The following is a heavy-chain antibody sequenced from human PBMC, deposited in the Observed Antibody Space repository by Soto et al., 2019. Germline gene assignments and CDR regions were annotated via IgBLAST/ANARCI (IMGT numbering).Heavy chain of an antibody. CDR1: GFTFSSYG. CDR3: SKDTGADY. CDR2: ISDDGSNQ. V-gene: IGHV3-30*18. D-gene: IGHD3-10*01. Sequence: QVQLVESGGGVVQPGRSLRLSCAASGFTFSSYGMYWVRQAPGKGLEWVARISDDGSNQFYGDSVKGRFTISRDNSKNTLYLHMNSLRSEDTAVYYCSKDTGADYWGQGTLVTVSS. J-gene: IGHJ4*02.